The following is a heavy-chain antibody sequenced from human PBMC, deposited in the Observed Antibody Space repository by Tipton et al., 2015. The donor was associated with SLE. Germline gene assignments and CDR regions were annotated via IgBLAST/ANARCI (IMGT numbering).Heavy chain of an antibody. J-gene: IGHJ5*02. V-gene: IGHV4-39*07. CDR2: IYYSGST. CDR3: ARDKGIAVGRFDP. Sequence: TLSLTCTVSGGSISSSSYYWGWIRQPPGKGLEWIGSIYYSGSTYYNPSLKSRVTISVDTSKNQFSLKLSSVTAADTAVYYCARDKGIAVGRFDPWGQGTLVTASS. D-gene: IGHD6-19*01. CDR1: GGSISSSSYY.